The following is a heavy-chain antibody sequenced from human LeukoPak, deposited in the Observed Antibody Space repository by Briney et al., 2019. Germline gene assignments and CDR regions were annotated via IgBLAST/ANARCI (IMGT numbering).Heavy chain of an antibody. J-gene: IGHJ4*02. CDR1: GFTFSSYA. D-gene: IGHD5-12*01. CDR3: AREYSDYFDY. V-gene: IGHV3-23*01. CDR2: ISGSGGST. Sequence: GGSLRLSCAASGFTFSSYAMSGVRQAPGKGREWVSAISGSGGSTYYADSVKGRFTISRDNSKNTLYLQMNSLRAEDTAVYYCAREYSDYFDYWGQGTLVTVSS.